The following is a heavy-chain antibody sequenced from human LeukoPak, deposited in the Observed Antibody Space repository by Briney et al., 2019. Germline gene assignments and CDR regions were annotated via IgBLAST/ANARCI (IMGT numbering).Heavy chain of an antibody. V-gene: IGHV4-59*01. CDR3: AREGRQDYVYFDC. Sequence: SETLSLTCTVSGDSISSYYWSWIRQPPGKGLEWMGYINYTGNTNYNPSLKSRVTISVDTSKNQFSLRLTSVTAADTAVYYCAREGRQDYVYFDCWGQGNLVTVSS. CDR1: GDSISSYY. D-gene: IGHD4-17*01. CDR2: INYTGNT. J-gene: IGHJ4*02.